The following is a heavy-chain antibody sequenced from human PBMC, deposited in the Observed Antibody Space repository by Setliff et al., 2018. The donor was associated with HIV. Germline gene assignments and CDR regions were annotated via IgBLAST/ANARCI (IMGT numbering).Heavy chain of an antibody. Sequence: SETLSLTCRFSGDSIVSDDSTSSHHCSWIRQPPGRGLEWVGTTPYSGSTNYNPSLRSRVTISLDTSTNQFSLRLNSVTAADTAHYFCVVYFGGNGGRGLWGQGTLVTVSS. CDR1: GDSIVSDDSTSSHH. J-gene: IGHJ4*02. V-gene: IGHV4-59*11. CDR2: TPYSGST. D-gene: IGHD2-15*01. CDR3: VVYFGGNGGRGL.